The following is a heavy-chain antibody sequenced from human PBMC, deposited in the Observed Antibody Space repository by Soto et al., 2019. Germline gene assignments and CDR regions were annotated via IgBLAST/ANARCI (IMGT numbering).Heavy chain of an antibody. V-gene: IGHV1-8*01. Sequence: QVQLVQSGAEVKKPGASVKVSCKASGYTFTSYDINWVRQATGQGLEWMGWMNPNSGNTGYAQKFQGRVTMTRNTSISTAYMELSSLRSEDTAVYYCARRRAIYSSSSKNWFDPWGQGTLVTVSS. J-gene: IGHJ5*02. CDR3: ARRRAIYSSSSKNWFDP. D-gene: IGHD6-6*01. CDR2: MNPNSGNT. CDR1: GYTFTSYD.